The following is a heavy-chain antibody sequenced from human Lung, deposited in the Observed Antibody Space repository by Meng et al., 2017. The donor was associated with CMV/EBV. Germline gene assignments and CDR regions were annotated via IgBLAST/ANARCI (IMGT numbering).Heavy chain of an antibody. V-gene: IGHV4-34*01. D-gene: IGHD3-10*01. J-gene: IGHJ4*02. CDR2: INYSGST. CDR1: GESFSGYW. Sequence: QVQLHKWGAGRLKPSETLSLRWAVDGESFSGYWWSWIRQPPGKGLEWIGDINYSGSTNYNPSLKSRVTMSIDTSKKRFSLRLSSLTAADTAIYYCARIPDYHASGSHFDYWGRGTLVTVSS. CDR3: ARIPDYHASGSHFDY.